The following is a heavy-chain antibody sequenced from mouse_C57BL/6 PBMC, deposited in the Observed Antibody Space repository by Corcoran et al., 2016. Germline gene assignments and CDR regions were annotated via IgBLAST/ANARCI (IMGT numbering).Heavy chain of an antibody. V-gene: IGHV9-3*01. D-gene: IGHD2-1*01. J-gene: IGHJ4*01. CDR2: INTYSGVP. Sequence: QIQLVQSGPELKKPGETVKISCKASGYTFTTYGMSWVKQAPGKGLKWMGWINTYSGVPTYADDFKGRFAFSLATSASTAYLQINILKNEDTATYFCARDIPSTMVSYYYAMDYWGQGTSVIVSS. CDR1: GYTFTTYG. CDR3: ARDIPSTMVSYYYAMDY.